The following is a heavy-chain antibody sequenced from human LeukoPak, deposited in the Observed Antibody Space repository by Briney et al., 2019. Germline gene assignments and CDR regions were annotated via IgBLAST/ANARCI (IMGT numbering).Heavy chain of an antibody. V-gene: IGHV4-61*01. D-gene: IGHD5-18*01. CDR1: GGSVSSGSYY. CDR3: ARDDGYSLGMDV. CDR2: IYYSGST. Sequence: SETLSLTCTVSGGSVSSGSYYWSWIRQPPGKGLEWTGYIYYSGSTNYNPSLKSRVTISVDTSKNQFSLKLSSVTAADTAVYYCARDDGYSLGMDVWGQGTTVTVSS. J-gene: IGHJ6*02.